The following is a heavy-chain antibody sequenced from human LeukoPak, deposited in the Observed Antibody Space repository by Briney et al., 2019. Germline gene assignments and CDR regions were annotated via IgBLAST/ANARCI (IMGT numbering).Heavy chain of an antibody. Sequence: GGSLRLSCAASGFTVSINYMSWVRQAPGKGLEWVSVIYSGGSTYYADSVKGRFTISRHNSKNTLYLQMNSLRAEDTAVYYCARDWSSGWSDYWGQGTLVTVSS. J-gene: IGHJ4*02. CDR2: IYSGGST. CDR1: GFTVSINY. CDR3: ARDWSSGWSDY. D-gene: IGHD6-19*01. V-gene: IGHV3-53*04.